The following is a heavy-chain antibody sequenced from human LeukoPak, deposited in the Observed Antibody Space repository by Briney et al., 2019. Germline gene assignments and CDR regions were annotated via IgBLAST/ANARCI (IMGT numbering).Heavy chain of an antibody. V-gene: IGHV3-48*04. CDR2: ISSSSSTI. J-gene: IGHJ5*02. CDR1: GFTFSSYS. D-gene: IGHD6-19*01. Sequence: GGSLRLSCAASGFTFSSYSMNWVRQAPGKGLEWVSYISSSSSTIYYADSVKGRFTISRDNAKNSLYLQMISLRAEDTAVYYCARDPAKVPSAVAGFSWFDPWGQGTLVTVSS. CDR3: ARDPAKVPSAVAGFSWFDP.